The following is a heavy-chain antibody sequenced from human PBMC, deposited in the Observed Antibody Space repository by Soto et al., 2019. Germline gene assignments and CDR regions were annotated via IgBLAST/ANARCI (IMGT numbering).Heavy chain of an antibody. CDR1: GYTFTSYY. CDR2: INPSGGST. V-gene: IGHV1-46*01. D-gene: IGHD3-3*01. Sequence: ASVKVSCKASGYTFTSYYMHWVRQAPGQGLEWMGIINPSGGSTSYAQKFQGRVTMTRDTSTSTVYMELSSLRSEDTAVYYCARDSRVFGVVPHYYYYGMDVWGQGTTVTAP. CDR3: ARDSRVFGVVPHYYYYGMDV. J-gene: IGHJ6*02.